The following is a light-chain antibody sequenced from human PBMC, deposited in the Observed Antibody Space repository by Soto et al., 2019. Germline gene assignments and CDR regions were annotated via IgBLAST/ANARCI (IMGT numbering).Light chain of an antibody. V-gene: IGKV1-39*01. CDR2: GAT. Sequence: DVQMTQSPSSLSASVGDRVTITCRSSQSISNYLNWYQQNPGEPPRVLIYGATNVQSGVPSRFSGSGSGTDFTLTISNLRPEDFATYYCHQTYSPPRTFGQGTRL. CDR3: HQTYSPPRT. J-gene: IGKJ5*01. CDR1: QSISNY.